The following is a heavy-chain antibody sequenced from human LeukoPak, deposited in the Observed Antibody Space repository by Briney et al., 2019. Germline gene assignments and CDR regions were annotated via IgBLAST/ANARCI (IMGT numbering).Heavy chain of an antibody. D-gene: IGHD3-10*01. CDR1: GFTFGDYA. V-gene: IGHV3-49*04. CDR2: IRSKAHGGTT. Sequence: PGGSLRLSCTATGFTFGDYAMSWVRQAPGKGLEWVGFIRSKAHGGTTDYAASVKDRFIISRDDSKSIAYLQMDSLKTEDTALYYCTTLAYASGTYYSPEPYFDYWGQGTLVTVSS. J-gene: IGHJ4*02. CDR3: TTLAYASGTYYSPEPYFDY.